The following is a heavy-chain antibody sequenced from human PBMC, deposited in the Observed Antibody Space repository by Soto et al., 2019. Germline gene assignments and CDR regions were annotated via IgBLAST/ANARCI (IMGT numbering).Heavy chain of an antibody. CDR2: IYYSGST. D-gene: IGHD3-10*01. CDR1: GGSISSSSYY. Sequence: ASETLSLTCTVSGGSISSSSYYWGWIRQPPGKGLEWIGSIYYSGSTYYNPSLKSRVTISVDTSKNQFSLKLSSVTAADTAVYYCAGGDYYYYGMDVWGQGTTVTVSS. J-gene: IGHJ6*02. CDR3: AGGDYYYYGMDV. V-gene: IGHV4-39*01.